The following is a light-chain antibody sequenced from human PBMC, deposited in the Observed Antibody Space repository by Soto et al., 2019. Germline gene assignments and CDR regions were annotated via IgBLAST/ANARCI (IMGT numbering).Light chain of an antibody. V-gene: IGKV3-15*01. CDR2: GAS. J-gene: IGKJ5*01. Sequence: ETVMTQSPATPSVSPGERVTLSCRASEGVGSSLAWYQQKPGQAPRXLIYGASTTAPGIPARFSGSGSGTEFTLNISSLKSEDAEVDQCQQYKDWPRTFGQGTRLEIK. CDR3: QQYKDWPRT. CDR1: EGVGSS.